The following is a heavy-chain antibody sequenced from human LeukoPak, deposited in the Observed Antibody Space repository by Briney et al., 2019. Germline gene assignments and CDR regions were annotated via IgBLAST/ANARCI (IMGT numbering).Heavy chain of an antibody. D-gene: IGHD3-10*01. J-gene: IGHJ4*02. V-gene: IGHV3-23*01. Sequence: GGSLRLSCAASGFTFSSYAMSWVRQAPGKGLEWVSAISGSGGRTYYADSVKGRLTLSRDNSKNTVYLQINSLRAEDTAVYYCAKLASHYYGYVYFDYWGQGTLVTVSS. CDR1: GFTFSSYA. CDR2: ISGSGGRT. CDR3: AKLASHYYGYVYFDY.